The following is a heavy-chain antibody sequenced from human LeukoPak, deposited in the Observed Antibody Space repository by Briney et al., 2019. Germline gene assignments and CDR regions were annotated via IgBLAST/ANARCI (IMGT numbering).Heavy chain of an antibody. J-gene: IGHJ4*02. CDR1: GYTFTSYD. CDR3: ARRYSYGPTIDY. CDR2: MNPNSGNT. D-gene: IGHD5-18*01. V-gene: IGHV1-8*01. Sequence: ASVKVSCKASGYTFTSYDINWVRQATGQGLGWMGWMNPNSGNTGYAQKFQGRVTMTRNTSISTAYMELSSLRSEDTAVYYCARRYSYGPTIDYWGQGTLVTVSS.